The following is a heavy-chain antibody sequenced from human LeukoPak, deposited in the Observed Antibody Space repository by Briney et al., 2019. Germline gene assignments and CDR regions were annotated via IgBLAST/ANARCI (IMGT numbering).Heavy chain of an antibody. Sequence: ASVKVSCKASGYTFTAYTLIWVRQAPGQGLEWMGWINTNTGNPTYAQGFTGRFVFSLDTSVSTAYLQISSLKAEDTAVYYCARARFCTIGSCDSDYWGQGTLVTVSS. J-gene: IGHJ4*02. CDR3: ARARFCTIGSCDSDY. D-gene: IGHD2-15*01. V-gene: IGHV7-4-1*02. CDR1: GYTFTAYT. CDR2: INTNTGNP.